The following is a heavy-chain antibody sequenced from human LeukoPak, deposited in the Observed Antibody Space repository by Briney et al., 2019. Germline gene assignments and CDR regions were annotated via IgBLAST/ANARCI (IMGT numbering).Heavy chain of an antibody. V-gene: IGHV4-59*08. CDR2: IYYSGST. CDR1: GGSISSYY. J-gene: IGHJ4*02. D-gene: IGHD5-24*01. Sequence: SETLSLTCTVSGGSISSYYWSWIRQPPGKGLEWIGYIYYSGSTNYNPSLKSRVTISVDTSKNQFSLKLSSVTAADTAVYYCASQVRDGYNLDYWGQGTLVTVSS. CDR3: ASQVRDGYNLDY.